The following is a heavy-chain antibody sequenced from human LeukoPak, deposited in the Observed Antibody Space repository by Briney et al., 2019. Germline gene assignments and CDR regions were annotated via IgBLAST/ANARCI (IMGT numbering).Heavy chain of an antibody. CDR1: GFTFSTYA. J-gene: IGHJ4*02. CDR2: ISYDGSNT. D-gene: IGHD1-26*01. CDR3: ARDSGAGWELPKYYSDY. Sequence: GGSLRLSCAASGFTFSTYAIHWVRRAPGKGLEWVAVISYDGSNTYYADSVKGRFTISRDNSKNTLYLQMTSLRAEDTAVYYCARDSGAGWELPKYYSDYWGQGTLVTVSS. V-gene: IGHV3-30-3*01.